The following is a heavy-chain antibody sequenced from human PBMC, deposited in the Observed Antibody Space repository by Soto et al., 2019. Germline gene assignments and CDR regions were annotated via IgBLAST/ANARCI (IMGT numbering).Heavy chain of an antibody. D-gene: IGHD6-6*01. J-gene: IGHJ4*02. CDR1: GYTFTGYY. Sequence: PSVQVSCKTSGYTFTGYYLNWVRQAPGRGLEWVGWINPKTGDTNNAQKFQGRVTMTTDTSISTGYMELSGLKSDDTAVYYCVTGDHLVRWGQGTRVTVSS. CDR3: VTGDHLVR. CDR2: INPKTGDT. V-gene: IGHV1-2*02.